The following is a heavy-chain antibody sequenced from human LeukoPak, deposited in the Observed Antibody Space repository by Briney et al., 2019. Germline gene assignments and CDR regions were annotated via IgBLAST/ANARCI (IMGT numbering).Heavy chain of an antibody. V-gene: IGHV4-61*08. CDR1: GGSISSGGYY. J-gene: IGHJ5*02. Sequence: SQTLSLTCTVSGGSISSGGYYWSWVRQHPGKGLEWIGYIYYSGSTNYNPSLKSRVTISIDTSKNQFSLKLRSVTAADTAVYYCARRDESSGYSYWFDPWGQGTLVTVSS. CDR3: ARRDESSGYSYWFDP. CDR2: IYYSGST. D-gene: IGHD3-22*01.